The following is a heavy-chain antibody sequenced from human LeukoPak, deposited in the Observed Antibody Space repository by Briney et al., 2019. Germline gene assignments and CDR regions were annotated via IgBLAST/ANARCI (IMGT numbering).Heavy chain of an antibody. J-gene: IGHJ5*02. V-gene: IGHV4-59*01. CDR1: GGSISGYY. D-gene: IGHD6-19*01. CDR3: ARDSSAFAGWFDP. CDR2: IYYSGST. Sequence: SETLSLTCTVSGGSISGYYWSWIRQPPGKGLEWIGYIYYSGSTNYNPSLKSRVTISVDTSKNQFSLKLTSVTAADTAVYYCARDSSAFAGWFDPWGQGTLVTVSS.